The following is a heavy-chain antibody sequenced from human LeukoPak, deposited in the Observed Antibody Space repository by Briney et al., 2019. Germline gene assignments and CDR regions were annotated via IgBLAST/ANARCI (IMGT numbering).Heavy chain of an antibody. V-gene: IGHV1-69*10. Sequence: GASVKVSCKASGGTFGSYTISWVRQAPGQGLEWMGGIIPIFDITIYAQKFQGRVTITADKSTSTAYMELSSLRSEDTAVYYCARDSAEQLADAFDIWGQGTMVTVSS. CDR2: IIPIFDIT. CDR3: ARDSAEQLADAFDI. CDR1: GGTFGSYT. D-gene: IGHD6-13*01. J-gene: IGHJ3*02.